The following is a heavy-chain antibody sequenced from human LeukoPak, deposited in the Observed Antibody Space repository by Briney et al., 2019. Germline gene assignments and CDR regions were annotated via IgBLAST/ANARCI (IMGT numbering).Heavy chain of an antibody. CDR3: AKDHPPYGSGSRFDY. CDR1: GFTFSSYV. CDR2: IRYDGSNK. D-gene: IGHD3-10*01. Sequence: GGSLRLSCAASGFTFSSYVMHWVRQAPGKGLEWVAFIRYDGSNKYYADSVKGRFTISRDNSKNTLYLQMNSLRAEDTAVYYCAKDHPPYGSGSRFDYWGQGTLVTVSS. J-gene: IGHJ4*02. V-gene: IGHV3-30*02.